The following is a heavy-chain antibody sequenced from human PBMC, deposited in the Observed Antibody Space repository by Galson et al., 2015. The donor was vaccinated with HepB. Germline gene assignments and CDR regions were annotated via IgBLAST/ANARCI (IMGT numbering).Heavy chain of an antibody. CDR3: VKGNRKSGSYFNNWFDP. Sequence: SLRLSCAASGFTFSSYAMSWVRQAPGKGLEWVSAISGSGGSTYYADSVKGRFTISRDNSKNTLYLQMNSLRAEDTAVYYCVKGNRKSGSYFNNWFDPWGQGTLVTVSS. CDR2: ISGSGGST. V-gene: IGHV3-23*01. D-gene: IGHD1-26*01. CDR1: GFTFSSYA. J-gene: IGHJ5*02.